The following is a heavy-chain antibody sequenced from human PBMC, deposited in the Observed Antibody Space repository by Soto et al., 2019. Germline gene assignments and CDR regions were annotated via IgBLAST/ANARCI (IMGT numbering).Heavy chain of an antibody. CDR1: GYTFTSYA. D-gene: IGHD3-3*01. Sequence: ASVKVSCKASGYTFTSYAMHWVRQAPGQRLEWMGWINAGNGNTKYSQKFQGRVTITRDTSASTAYMELSSLRSEDTAVYYCARDQSDYDFWSGYFRVYNWFDPWGQGTLVTVSS. J-gene: IGHJ5*02. CDR3: ARDQSDYDFWSGYFRVYNWFDP. V-gene: IGHV1-3*01. CDR2: INAGNGNT.